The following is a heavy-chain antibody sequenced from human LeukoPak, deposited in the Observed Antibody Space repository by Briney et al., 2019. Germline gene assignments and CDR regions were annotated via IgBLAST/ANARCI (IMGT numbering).Heavy chain of an antibody. V-gene: IGHV4-34*01. CDR2: INHSGST. CDR1: GFTFSHYW. D-gene: IGHD3-10*01. CDR3: ARVSLRRGLDY. J-gene: IGHJ4*02. Sequence: GSLRLSCAASGFTFSHYWMSWIRQPPGKGLEWIGEINHSGSTNYNPSLKSRVTISVDTSKNQFSLKLSSVTAADTAVYYCARVSLRRGLDYWGQGTLVTVSS.